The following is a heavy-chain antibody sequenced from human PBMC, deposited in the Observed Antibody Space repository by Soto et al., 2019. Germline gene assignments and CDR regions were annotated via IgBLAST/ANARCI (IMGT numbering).Heavy chain of an antibody. J-gene: IGHJ6*02. V-gene: IGHV1-46*01. CDR1: GYTFTRYY. Sequence: GASVKVSCKASGYTFTRYYMHWVRQAPGQGLEWMGIINPSGGSTSYAQKFQGRVTMTRDTSTSTVYMELSSLRSEDTAVYYCARDIVVVPAAMSPNRWLYYYYGMDVWGQGTTVTVSS. CDR2: INPSGGST. CDR3: ARDIVVVPAAMSPNRWLYYYYGMDV. D-gene: IGHD2-2*01.